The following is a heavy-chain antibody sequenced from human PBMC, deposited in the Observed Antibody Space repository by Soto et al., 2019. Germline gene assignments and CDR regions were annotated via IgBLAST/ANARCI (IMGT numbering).Heavy chain of an antibody. J-gene: IGHJ5*01. CDR2: INSYNGDT. Sequence: QVQLVQSGGEVKKPGDSVKVSCKASGYDFIGHGISWVRKAPGQGLEWMGWINSYNGDTKYAQKYQDRVSLTKERSTRTAYMELRRLTSDDTAVYYCARDQWLKVPAVVGDRFDSWGQGTLVTVSS. CDR1: GYDFIGHG. D-gene: IGHD3-16*01. V-gene: IGHV1-18*04. CDR3: ARDQWLKVPAVVGDRFDS.